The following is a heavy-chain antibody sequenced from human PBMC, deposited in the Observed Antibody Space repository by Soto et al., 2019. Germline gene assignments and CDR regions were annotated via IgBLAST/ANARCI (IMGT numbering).Heavy chain of an antibody. Sequence: GASVKVSCKASGYTFTGCYMHWVRQAPGQGLEWMGWINPNSGGTNYAQKFQGWVTMTRDTSISTAYMELSRLRSDDTAVYYCARGITGPQLYYYYYGMDVWGQGTTVTVSS. CDR2: INPNSGGT. CDR3: ARGITGPQLYYYYYGMDV. CDR1: GYTFTGCY. D-gene: IGHD1-20*01. V-gene: IGHV1-2*04. J-gene: IGHJ6*02.